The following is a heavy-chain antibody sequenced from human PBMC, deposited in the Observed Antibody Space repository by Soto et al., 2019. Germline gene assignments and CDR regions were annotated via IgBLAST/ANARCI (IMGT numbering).Heavy chain of an antibody. Sequence: QVQLVQSGAEVKKPGASVKVSCKASGYTFTSYYMHWVRQAPGQGLEWMGIINPSGGSTSYAQKFQGXXTXTXXTSTSTVYMELSSLRSEDTAVYYCARDKGGYGFDYWGQGTLVTVSS. J-gene: IGHJ4*02. CDR3: ARDKGGYGFDY. CDR2: INPSGGST. D-gene: IGHD5-12*01. CDR1: GYTFTSYY. V-gene: IGHV1-46*01.